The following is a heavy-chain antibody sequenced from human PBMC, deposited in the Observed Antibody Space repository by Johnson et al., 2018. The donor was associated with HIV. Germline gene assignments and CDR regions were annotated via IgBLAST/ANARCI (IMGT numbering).Heavy chain of an antibody. D-gene: IGHD5-18*01. J-gene: IGHJ3*01. CDR2: IYSGGST. Sequence: MQLVESGGGLVQPGGSLRLSCAASGFTVSSNYMSWVRQAPGKGLEWVSVIYSGGSTYYADSVKGRFTISRDDSKNTLYLQMNSLRAEDTAVYYCARGYSYGFILSWGQGTMISVSS. CDR3: ARGYSYGFILS. CDR1: GFTVSSNY. V-gene: IGHV3-66*01.